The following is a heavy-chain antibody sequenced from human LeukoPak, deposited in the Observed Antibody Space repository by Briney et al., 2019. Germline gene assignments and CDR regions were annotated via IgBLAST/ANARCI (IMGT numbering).Heavy chain of an antibody. D-gene: IGHD3-10*01. CDR1: GFTFSSYA. CDR2: ISYDGSNK. J-gene: IGHJ4*02. CDR3: SGFPDY. V-gene: IGHV3-30*04. Sequence: GGSLRLSCAASGFTFSSYAMHWVHQAPGKGLEWVAVISYDGSNKYYADSVKGRFTISRDNSKNTLYLQMNSLRAEDTAVYYCSGFPDYWGQGTLVTVSS.